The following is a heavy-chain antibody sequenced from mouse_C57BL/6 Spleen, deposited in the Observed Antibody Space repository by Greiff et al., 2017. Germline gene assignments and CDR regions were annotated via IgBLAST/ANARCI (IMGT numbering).Heavy chain of an antibody. D-gene: IGHD1-1*01. CDR2: INPGSGGT. Sequence: QVHVKQSGAELVRPGTSVKVSCKASGYAFTNYLIEWVKQRPGQGLEWIGVINPGSGGTNYNEKFKGKATLTADKSSSTAYMQLSSLTSEDSAVYFCAREFYYYGSGYFDYWGQGTTLTVSS. CDR1: GYAFTNYL. V-gene: IGHV1-54*01. J-gene: IGHJ2*01. CDR3: AREFYYYGSGYFDY.